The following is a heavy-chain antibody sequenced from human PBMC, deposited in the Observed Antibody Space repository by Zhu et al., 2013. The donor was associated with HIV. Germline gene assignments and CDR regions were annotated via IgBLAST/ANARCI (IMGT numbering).Heavy chain of an antibody. D-gene: IGHD5-12*01. CDR3: VRGRHGDGYNYAY. CDR2: MNPNSGNR. V-gene: IGHV1-8*01. CDR1: GYTFTKYD. J-gene: IGHJ4*02. Sequence: QVQLVQSGPELKKPGASVRVSCEASGYTFTKYDINWVRQATGQGPEWMGWMNPNSGNRGYAQKFQGRVTMTRNTSTRTAYMELSGLKSEDTAVYYCVRGRHGDGYNYAYWGQGTLVTVSS.